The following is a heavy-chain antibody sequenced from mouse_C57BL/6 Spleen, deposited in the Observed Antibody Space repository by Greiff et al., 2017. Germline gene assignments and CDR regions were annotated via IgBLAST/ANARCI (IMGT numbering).Heavy chain of an antibody. CDR1: GYTFTDYE. V-gene: IGHV1-15*01. CDR2: IDPETGGT. D-gene: IGHD2-3*01. Sequence: VQLQQSGAELVRPGASVTLSCKASGYTFTDYEMHWVKQTPVHGLEWIGAIDPETGGTAYNQKFKGKAILTADKSSSTAYMELRSLTSEDSAGYYCTRDDGADWGQGTLVTVSA. CDR3: TRDDGAD. J-gene: IGHJ3*01.